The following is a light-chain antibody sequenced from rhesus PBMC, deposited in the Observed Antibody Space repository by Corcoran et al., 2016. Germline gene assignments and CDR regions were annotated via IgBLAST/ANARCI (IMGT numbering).Light chain of an antibody. CDR1: SSDVGFYNH. CDR2: DVT. Sequence: QSAPTQPPSVSGSPGQSVTISCTGTSSDVGFYNHVSWFQQHPGKAPKLTIYDVTKRPSGVSDRFSGSKSGNTASLTISGLQAEDEADYYCCSYTTSNYIFGAGTRLTVL. J-gene: IGLJ1*01. V-gene: IGLV2S7*01. CDR3: CSYTTSNYI.